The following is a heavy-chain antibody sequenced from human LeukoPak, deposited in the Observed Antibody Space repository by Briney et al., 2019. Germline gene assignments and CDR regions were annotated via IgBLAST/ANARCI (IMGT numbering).Heavy chain of an antibody. V-gene: IGHV3-73*01. Sequence: PGGSLRLSCAASGFASSNHAMTWVRLASGKGLEWVGRIRSKANSYATAYAASVKGRFTISRDDSKNTAYLQMNSLKTEDTAVYYCTRFSYYYGMDVWGQGTTVTVSS. CDR2: IRSKANSYAT. CDR1: GFASSNHA. CDR3: TRFSYYYGMDV. J-gene: IGHJ6*02.